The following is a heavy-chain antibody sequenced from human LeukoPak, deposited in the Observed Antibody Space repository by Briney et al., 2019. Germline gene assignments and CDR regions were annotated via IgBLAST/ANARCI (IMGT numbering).Heavy chain of an antibody. CDR1: GFTFSSYA. CDR3: AKVKNYYDSSGLDY. D-gene: IGHD3-22*01. J-gene: IGHJ4*02. V-gene: IGHV3-23*01. Sequence: GGSLRLSCAAFGFTFSSYAMSWVRQAPGKGLEWVSAISGSGGSTYYADSVKGRFTISRDNSKNTLYLQMNSLRAEDTAVYYCAKVKNYYDSSGLDYWGQGTLVTVSS. CDR2: ISGSGGST.